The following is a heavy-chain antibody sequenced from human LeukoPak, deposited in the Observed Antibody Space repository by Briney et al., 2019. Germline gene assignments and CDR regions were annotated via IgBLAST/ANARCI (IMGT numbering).Heavy chain of an antibody. CDR3: ARDYKVIYGPEGFDP. Sequence: SETLSLTCSVSGGSISSYHWSWIRQPAGKGLEWIGRIYTSGSTNYNPSLKSRVTISVDKSKNQFSLKLNSVTAADTAVYYCARDYKVIYGPEGFDPWGQGTLVTVPS. J-gene: IGHJ5*02. CDR1: GGSISSYH. CDR2: IYTSGST. D-gene: IGHD2/OR15-2a*01. V-gene: IGHV4-4*07.